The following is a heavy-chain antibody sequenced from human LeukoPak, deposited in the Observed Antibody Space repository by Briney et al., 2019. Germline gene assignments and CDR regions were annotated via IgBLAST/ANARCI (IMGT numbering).Heavy chain of an antibody. CDR1: GFTSSSYA. V-gene: IGHV3-23*01. J-gene: IGHJ5*02. CDR2: ISGSGGST. Sequence: GGSLRLSCAASGFTSSSYAMSWVRQAGGKGREGVSAISGSGGSTYYADSVKGRFTISRDNSKNTLYLQMNSLRAEDTAVYYCAKDHTEIVVVICDSWGQGTLVTVSS. CDR3: AKDHTEIVVVICDS. D-gene: IGHD3-22*01.